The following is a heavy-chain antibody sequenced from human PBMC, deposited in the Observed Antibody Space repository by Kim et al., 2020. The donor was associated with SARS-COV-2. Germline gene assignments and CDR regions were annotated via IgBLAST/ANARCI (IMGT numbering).Heavy chain of an antibody. CDR2: ISSSGLTI. Sequence: GGSLRLSCAGTGFSFSNFEMNWVRQAPGKGLEWVSYISSSGLTISYADSVKGRFTISRDNAKNSLFLQMNSLRAEDTAVYYCARDAPELNRSGYYMDVWGKGTTVTVSS. CDR3: ARDAPELNRSGYYMDV. CDR1: GFSFSNFE. D-gene: IGHD6-25*01. V-gene: IGHV3-48*03. J-gene: IGHJ6*03.